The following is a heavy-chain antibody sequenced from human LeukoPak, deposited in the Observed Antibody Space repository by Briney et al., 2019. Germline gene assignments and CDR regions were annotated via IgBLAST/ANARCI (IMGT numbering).Heavy chain of an antibody. CDR1: GFTFSSYA. D-gene: IGHD6-13*01. V-gene: IGHV3-23*01. CDR2: TSGSGDST. J-gene: IGHJ4*02. Sequence: GGSLRLSCAASGFTFSSYAMSWVRQAPGKGLEWVSATSGSGDSTYYADSVKGRFTIPRDNSKNTLYLQMNSLRAEDTAVYYCAKEWRYSSSWYQYYFDYWGQGTLVTVSS. CDR3: AKEWRYSSSWYQYYFDY.